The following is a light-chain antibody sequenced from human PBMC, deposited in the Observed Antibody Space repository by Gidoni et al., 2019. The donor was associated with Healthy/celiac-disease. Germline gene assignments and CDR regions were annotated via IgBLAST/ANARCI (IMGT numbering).Light chain of an antibody. J-gene: IGLJ2*01. CDR2: EGS. CDR3: CSYAGSSTFVV. V-gene: IGLV2-23*01. CDR1: SSDVGSYNL. Sequence: QSALTQPASVSGSPGQSITLSCTGTSSDVGSYNLVSWYQPHPGKAPKLMIYEGSKRPSGVSNRFSGSKSGNTASLTISGLQAEDEADYYCCSYAGSSTFVVFGGGTKLTVL.